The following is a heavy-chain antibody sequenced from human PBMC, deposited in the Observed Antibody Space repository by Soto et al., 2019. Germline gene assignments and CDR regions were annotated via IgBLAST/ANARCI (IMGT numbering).Heavy chain of an antibody. D-gene: IGHD3-22*01. Sequence: EVQLVESGGGLVQPGGSLRLSCAASGFTFSSNWMHWFRQAPGKGRVWVSRINSDGSSTRYADSVKGRFTISRDNAENTLYLQMTSLRAEDTAVYYCAIRASYYDSSGYFDYWGQGTLVTVSS. CDR2: INSDGSST. CDR1: GFTFSSNW. CDR3: AIRASYYDSSGYFDY. J-gene: IGHJ4*02. V-gene: IGHV3-74*01.